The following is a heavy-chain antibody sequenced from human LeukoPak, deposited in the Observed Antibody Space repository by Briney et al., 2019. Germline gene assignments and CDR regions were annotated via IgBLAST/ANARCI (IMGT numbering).Heavy chain of an antibody. Sequence: ETLSLTCTVSGYSISSGYYWGWIRQPPGKGLEWIGSIYHSGSTYYNPSLKSRVTISVDTSKNQFSLKLSSVTAADTAVYYCARDLYGSGSPFDYWGQGTLVTVSS. CDR3: ARDLYGSGSPFDY. V-gene: IGHV4-38-2*02. CDR2: IYHSGST. D-gene: IGHD3-10*01. J-gene: IGHJ4*02. CDR1: GYSISSGYY.